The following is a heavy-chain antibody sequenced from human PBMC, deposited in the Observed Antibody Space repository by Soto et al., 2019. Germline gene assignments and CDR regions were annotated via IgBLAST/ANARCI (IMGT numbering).Heavy chain of an antibody. J-gene: IGHJ6*02. D-gene: IGHD3-16*01. V-gene: IGHV2-5*02. CDR2: IYWDDDK. Sequence: QITLKESGTTLVKPTQTLTLTCTFSGFSLSTSGVGVGWIRQPPGKALEWLALIYWDDDKRYSPSLQSRLTIIKEATKNQVVLTMTNRDHVDTATYNCAHSIGRLGYYYHGMDVWGQGTTVTVSS. CDR3: AHSIGRLGYYYHGMDV. CDR1: GFSLSTSGVG.